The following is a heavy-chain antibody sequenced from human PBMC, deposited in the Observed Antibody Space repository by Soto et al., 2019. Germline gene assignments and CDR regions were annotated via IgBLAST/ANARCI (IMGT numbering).Heavy chain of an antibody. CDR2: VYWNDDK. D-gene: IGHD3-3*02. CDR3: AHLSSTNRFSFDY. Sequence: QITLKESGPTLVKPTQTLTLTCTFSGFSLSSSGVGVGWIRQPPGKALEWLAHVYWNDDKYYSTSLRSRLTITKDTSKNLVVLTLTNMGPVDTGTYYCAHLSSTNRFSFDYWGQGSLVTVSS. V-gene: IGHV2-5*01. J-gene: IGHJ4*02. CDR1: GFSLSSSGVG.